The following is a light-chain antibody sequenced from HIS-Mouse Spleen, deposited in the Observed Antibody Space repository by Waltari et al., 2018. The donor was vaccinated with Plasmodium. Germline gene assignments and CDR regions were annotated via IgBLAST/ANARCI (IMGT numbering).Light chain of an antibody. CDR2: KDS. CDR3: YSAADNNLV. CDR1: VLAKKY. Sequence: SYELTQPSSVSVSPGQTARITCSGDVLAKKYARWFQQKPGQAPLLGIYKDSERPSGIPERFSGSSSGTTVTLTISGAQVEDEADYYCYSAADNNLVFGGGTKLTVL. V-gene: IGLV3-27*01. J-gene: IGLJ3*02.